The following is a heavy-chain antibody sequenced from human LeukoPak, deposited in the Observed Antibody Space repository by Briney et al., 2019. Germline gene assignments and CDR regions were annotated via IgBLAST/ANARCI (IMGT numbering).Heavy chain of an antibody. CDR3: ARDLRYSSSWYWPNFDY. J-gene: IGHJ4*02. Sequence: PGRSLRLSCAASGFTFSSYGMHWVRQAPGKGLEWVAVIWYDGGNKYYADSVKGRFTISRDNSKNTLYLQMNSLRAEDTAVYYCARDLRYSSSWYWPNFDYWGQGTLVTVSS. V-gene: IGHV3-33*01. CDR1: GFTFSSYG. CDR2: IWYDGGNK. D-gene: IGHD6-13*01.